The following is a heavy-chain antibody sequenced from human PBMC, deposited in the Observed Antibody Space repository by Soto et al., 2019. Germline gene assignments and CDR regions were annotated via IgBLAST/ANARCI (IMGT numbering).Heavy chain of an antibody. Sequence: EVQLLESGGGLVQPGGSLRLSCAASGFTFSSYAMSWVRQAPGKGLEWVSAISGSGGSTYYADSVKGRFTISRDNSKNTLYLQMNSLRAEDTAVYYCAQDFQDIVVVPASIGYYYYMDVWGKGTTVTVSS. CDR3: AQDFQDIVVVPASIGYYYYMDV. J-gene: IGHJ6*03. D-gene: IGHD2-2*01. CDR2: ISGSGGST. V-gene: IGHV3-23*01. CDR1: GFTFSSYA.